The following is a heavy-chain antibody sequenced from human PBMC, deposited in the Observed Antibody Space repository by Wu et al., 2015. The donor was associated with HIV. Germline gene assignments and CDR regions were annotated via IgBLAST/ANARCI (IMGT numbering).Heavy chain of an antibody. CDR1: GGSSISGTYS. Sequence: QVQLQESGPGLVKPSETLSLTCSVSGGSSISGTYSWSWMRQPAGKGLEWIGHIYSSGNTNYNPSFQSRVTLSVDTSKNQISLNLTSVTAADTAVYYCARGDDFWSEFHLQYFYYMDIWGKGTAVVVSS. CDR3: ARGDDFWSEFHLQYFYYMDI. J-gene: IGHJ6*03. CDR2: IYSSGNT. D-gene: IGHD3-3*01. V-gene: IGHV4-61*09.